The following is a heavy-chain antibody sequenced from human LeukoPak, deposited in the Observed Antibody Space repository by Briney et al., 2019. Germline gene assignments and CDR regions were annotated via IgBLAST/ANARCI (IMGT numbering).Heavy chain of an antibody. CDR3: AKVPVWSIAARVYYFDY. CDR2: LIPIFGTA. D-gene: IGHD6-6*01. J-gene: IGHJ4*02. CDR1: GGTFSSYA. V-gene: IGHV1-69*13. Sequence: SVKVSCKASGGTFSSYAISWVRQAPGQGLEWMGGLIPIFGTANYAQKFQGRVTITADESTSTAYMELSSLRSEDTAVYYCAKVPVWSIAARVYYFDYWGQGTLVTVSS.